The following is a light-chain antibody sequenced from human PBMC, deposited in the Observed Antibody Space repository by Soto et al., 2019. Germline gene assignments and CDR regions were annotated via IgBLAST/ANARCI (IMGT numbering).Light chain of an antibody. CDR1: NDDIGDYNY. Sequence: QSVLTQPASVSGSPGQSITISCTGSNDDIGDYNYVSWYQQHPGKAPKLMIYDVTNRPSGVSDRFSGSKSGNTASLTISGLQAEDESDYYCSSYSSGATPYVIFGGGTKLTVL. V-gene: IGLV2-14*03. J-gene: IGLJ2*01. CDR2: DVT. CDR3: SSYSSGATPYVI.